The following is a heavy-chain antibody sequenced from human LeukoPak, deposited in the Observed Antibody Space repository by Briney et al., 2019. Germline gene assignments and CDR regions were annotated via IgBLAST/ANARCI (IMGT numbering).Heavy chain of an antibody. CDR3: ARDTQYYYDSSGYPY. V-gene: IGHV1-2*02. CDR2: INPNSGGT. CDR1: GYTFTGYY. D-gene: IGHD3-22*01. Sequence: GASVKVSFKASGYTFTGYYMHWVRQAPGQGLEWMGWINPNSGGTNYAQKFQGRVTMTRDTSISTAYMELSRLRSDDTAVYYCARDTQYYYDSSGYPYWGQGTLVTVSS. J-gene: IGHJ4*02.